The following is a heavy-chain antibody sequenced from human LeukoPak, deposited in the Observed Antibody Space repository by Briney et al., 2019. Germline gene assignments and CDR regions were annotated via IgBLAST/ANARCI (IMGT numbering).Heavy chain of an antibody. J-gene: IGHJ4*02. CDR1: GGSLSSYY. Sequence: SETLSLTCTVSGGSLSSYYWSWIRQPPGKGLEWIGYIYYSGSTNYNPSLKSRVTISVDTSKNQFSLKLSSVTAADTAVYYCARANARHDFWSGYPEDFDYWGPGTLVTVSS. D-gene: IGHD3-3*01. V-gene: IGHV4-59*01. CDR2: IYYSGST. CDR3: ARANARHDFWSGYPEDFDY.